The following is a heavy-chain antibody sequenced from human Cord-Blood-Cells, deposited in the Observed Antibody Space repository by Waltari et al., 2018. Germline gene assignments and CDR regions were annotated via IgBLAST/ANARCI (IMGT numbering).Heavy chain of an antibody. D-gene: IGHD5-12*01. J-gene: IGHJ4*02. Sequence: QVQLQQWGAGLLKPSETLSLTCAVYGGSFSGYYWIWIRQPPGKGLEWSGEINHSVSTTDNPSLNTLVTISVDTSKNQFSLKLSSVTAADTAVYYCARGMWLRDYYFDYWGQGTLVTVSS. CDR1: GGSFSGYY. CDR3: ARGMWLRDYYFDY. CDR2: INHSVST. V-gene: IGHV4-34*01.